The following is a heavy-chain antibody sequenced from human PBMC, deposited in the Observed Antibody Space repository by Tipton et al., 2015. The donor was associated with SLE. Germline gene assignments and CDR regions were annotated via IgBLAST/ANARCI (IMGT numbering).Heavy chain of an antibody. CDR2: INWNGGST. J-gene: IGHJ3*02. D-gene: IGHD2-2*01. CDR1: GFTFSTYG. Sequence: SLRLSCEASGFTFSTYGMSWVRQAPGKGLEWVSGINWNGGSTGYADSVKGRFTISRDNAKNSLYLQMNSLRAEDTAVYYCAREVIVVVPPALRSGDAFDIWGQGTMVTVSS. V-gene: IGHV3-20*04. CDR3: AREVIVVVPPALRSGDAFDI.